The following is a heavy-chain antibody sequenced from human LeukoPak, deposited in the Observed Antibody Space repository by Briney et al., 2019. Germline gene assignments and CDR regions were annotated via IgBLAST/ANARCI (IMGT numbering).Heavy chain of an antibody. J-gene: IGHJ4*02. D-gene: IGHD5-18*01. CDR3: ARGYSYVFY. CDR2: IKLDGSET. CDR1: GFSVSRNY. V-gene: IGHV3-7*04. Sequence: GGSLRLSCTASGFSVSRNYMSWVRQAPGKGLEWVANIKLDGSETNYGDSVKGRFTISRNNAKNSLFLQMNSLRAEDTAVYYCARGYSYVFYWGQGTLVSVSS.